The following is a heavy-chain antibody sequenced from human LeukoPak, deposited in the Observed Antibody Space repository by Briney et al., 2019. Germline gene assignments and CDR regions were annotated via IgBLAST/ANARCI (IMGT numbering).Heavy chain of an antibody. Sequence: PSETLSLTCTVSGGSISSSSYYWGWIRQPPGKGLEWIGSVYYSGYTYYNPSLKSRVTISVDTSKNQFSLKLSSVTAADTAVYYCARVHYDFWSGYYYFDYWGQGTLVTVSS. V-gene: IGHV4-39*01. CDR2: VYYSGYT. D-gene: IGHD3-3*01. CDR3: ARVHYDFWSGYYYFDY. CDR1: GGSISSSSYY. J-gene: IGHJ4*02.